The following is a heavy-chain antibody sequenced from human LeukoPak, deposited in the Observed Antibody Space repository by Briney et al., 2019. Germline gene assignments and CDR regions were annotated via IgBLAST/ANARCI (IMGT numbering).Heavy chain of an antibody. CDR2: IKQDGSEK. J-gene: IGHJ4*02. Sequence: GGSLRLSCAASGFTFSSYWMSWVGQAPGKGLEWVANIKQDGSEKYYVDSVKGRFTISRDNAKNSLYLQMNSLRAEDTAAYYCVRGRSGSYLSGYWGQGTLVTVSS. CDR3: VRGRSGSYLSGY. CDR1: GFTFSSYW. V-gene: IGHV3-7*01. D-gene: IGHD1-26*01.